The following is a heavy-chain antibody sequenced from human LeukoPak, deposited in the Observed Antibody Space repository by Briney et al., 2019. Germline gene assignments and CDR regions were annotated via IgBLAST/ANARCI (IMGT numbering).Heavy chain of an antibody. CDR2: IKQDGSEK. CDR1: GFTFSSYW. Sequence: GGSLRLSCAASGFTFSSYWMSWVRQAPGKGLEWVANIKQDGSEKYYVDSVKGRFTISRDNAKNSLYLHMNSLRAEDTAVYYCARGRYDSSGYYYFDYWGQGTLVTVSS. CDR3: ARGRYDSSGYYYFDY. D-gene: IGHD3-22*01. J-gene: IGHJ4*02. V-gene: IGHV3-7*01.